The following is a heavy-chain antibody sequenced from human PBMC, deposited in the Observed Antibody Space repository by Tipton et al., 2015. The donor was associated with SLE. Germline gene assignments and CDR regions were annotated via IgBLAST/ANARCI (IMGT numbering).Heavy chain of an antibody. CDR1: GGSASSGSYY. V-gene: IGHV4-61*01. J-gene: IGHJ5*02. D-gene: IGHD6-13*01. Sequence: TLSLTCTASGGSASSGSYYWSWIRQPPGKGLEWIGYIYYSGSTYYNPSLKSRVTISVDTSKNQFSLKVSSVTAADTAVYYCARRDGYSSIWNWFDPWGQGTLVTGSS. CDR3: ARRDGYSSIWNWFDP. CDR2: IYYSGST.